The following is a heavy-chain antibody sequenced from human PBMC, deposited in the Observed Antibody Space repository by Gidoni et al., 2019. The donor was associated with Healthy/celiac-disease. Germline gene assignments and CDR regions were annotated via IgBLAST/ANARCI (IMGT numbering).Heavy chain of an antibody. Sequence: QVQLQESGPGLVKPSQTLSLTCTVSGGSLSSGDYYWSWIRQPPGKGLEWIGYIYYSGSTYYNPSLKSRVTISVDTSKNQFSLKLSSVTAADTAVDYCARGHTMIADVGWFDPWGQGTLVTVSS. CDR1: GGSLSSGDYY. CDR2: IYYSGST. CDR3: ARGHTMIADVGWFDP. V-gene: IGHV4-30-4*01. J-gene: IGHJ5*02. D-gene: IGHD3-22*01.